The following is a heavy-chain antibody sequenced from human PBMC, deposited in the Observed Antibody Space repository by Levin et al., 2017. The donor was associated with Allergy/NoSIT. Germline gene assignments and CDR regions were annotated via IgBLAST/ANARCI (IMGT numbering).Heavy chain of an antibody. J-gene: IGHJ6*03. CDR2: MNPNSGNT. D-gene: IGHD6-13*01. V-gene: IGHV1-8*01. CDR3: AREHIAAAGADYYYYYMDV. CDR1: GYTFTSYD. Sequence: ASVKVSCKASGYTFTSYDINWVRQATGQGLEWMGWMNPNSGNTGYAQKFQGRVTMTRNTSISTAYMELSSLRSEDTAVYYCAREHIAAAGADYYYYYMDVWGKGTTVTVSS.